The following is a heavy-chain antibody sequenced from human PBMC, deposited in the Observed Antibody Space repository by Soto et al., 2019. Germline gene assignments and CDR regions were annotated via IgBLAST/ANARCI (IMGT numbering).Heavy chain of an antibody. V-gene: IGHV3-30-3*01. CDR3: ARDGITGTVNYDYGMDV. Sequence: GGSLRLSCAASGFTFSSYAMHWVRQAPGKGLEWVAVISYDGSNKYYADSVKGRFTISRDNSKNTLYLQMNSLRAEDTAVYYCARDGITGTVNYDYGMDVWGQGTTVTVSS. CDR1: GFTFSSYA. J-gene: IGHJ6*02. CDR2: ISYDGSNK. D-gene: IGHD1-20*01.